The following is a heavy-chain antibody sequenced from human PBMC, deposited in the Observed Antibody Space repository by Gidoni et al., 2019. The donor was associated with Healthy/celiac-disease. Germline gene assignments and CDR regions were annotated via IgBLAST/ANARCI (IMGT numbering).Heavy chain of an antibody. V-gene: IGHV3-13*01. CDR1: GFTFSSYD. CDR3: ARAGIAAAGGYWYFDL. D-gene: IGHD6-13*01. J-gene: IGHJ2*01. CDR2: IGTAGDT. Sequence: EVQLVESGGGLVQPGGSLRLSCAASGFTFSSYDMHWVRQATGKGLEWVSAIGTAGDTYYPGSVKGRFPISRENAKNSLYLQMNSLRAGDTAVYYCARAGIAAAGGYWYFDLWGRGTLVTVSS.